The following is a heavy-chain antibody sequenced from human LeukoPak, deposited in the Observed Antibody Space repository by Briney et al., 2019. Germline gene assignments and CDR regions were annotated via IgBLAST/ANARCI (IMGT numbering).Heavy chain of an antibody. CDR1: GFTFSSYA. J-gene: IGHJ4*02. V-gene: IGHV3-23*01. Sequence: GGSLRLSCAASGFTFSSYAMSWVRQAPGKGLEWVSAISGSGGSTYYADSVKGRFTISRDSSKNTLYLQMNSLRAEDTAVYYCAKARRNWNGGYWGQGTLVTVSS. CDR2: ISGSGGST. D-gene: IGHD1-1*01. CDR3: AKARRNWNGGY.